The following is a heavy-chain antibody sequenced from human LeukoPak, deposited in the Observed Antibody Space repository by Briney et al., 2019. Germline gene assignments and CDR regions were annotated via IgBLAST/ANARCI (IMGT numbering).Heavy chain of an antibody. CDR1: GFTFSSYS. D-gene: IGHD2-2*03. J-gene: IGHJ4*02. CDR3: ARDGGYCSSTSCYALSDY. V-gene: IGHV3-21*01. Sequence: PGGSLRLSCAASGFTFSSYSMNWVRRAPGKGLEWVSSISSSSSYIYYADSVKGRFTISRDNAKNSLYLQMNSLRAEDTAVYYCARDGGYCSSTSCYALSDYWGQGTLVTVSS. CDR2: ISSSSSYI.